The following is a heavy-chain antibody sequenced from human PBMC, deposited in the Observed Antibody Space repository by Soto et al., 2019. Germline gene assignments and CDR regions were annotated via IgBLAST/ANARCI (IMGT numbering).Heavy chain of an antibody. V-gene: IGHV4-30-4*01. CDR2: IYYSGST. J-gene: IGHJ5*02. D-gene: IGHD2-15*01. CDR3: AGFLVVEATDINWFDP. Sequence: SETLSLTCTVSGDSISSGDYYWSWIRQPPGKGLEWIGYIYYSGSTYYNPSLKSRVSISVDTSKNQFSLNLSSVTAADTAVYYCAGFLVVEATDINWFDPWGQGSRVTVYS. CDR1: GDSISSGDYY.